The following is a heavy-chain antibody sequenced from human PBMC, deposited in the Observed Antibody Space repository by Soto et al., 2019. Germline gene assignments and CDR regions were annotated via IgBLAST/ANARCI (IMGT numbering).Heavy chain of an antibody. V-gene: IGHV4-34*02. CDR2: ISQSGTI. CDR1: GGSFSGYY. CDR3: ARGPVGGITKEGYFAH. Sequence: QVQLQQWGAGLLKPSETLSLTCAVYGGSFSGYYWNWIRQPPGKGLEWIGEISQSGTINYNPSLKSRVTLSVDASKSQFSLRLTSVTAADTAVYYGARGPVGGITKEGYFAHWGQGSLLTVSS. D-gene: IGHD3-9*01. J-gene: IGHJ4*02.